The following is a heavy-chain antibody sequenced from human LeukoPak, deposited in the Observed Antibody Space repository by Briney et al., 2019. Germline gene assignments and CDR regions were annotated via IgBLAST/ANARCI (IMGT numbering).Heavy chain of an antibody. J-gene: IGHJ4*02. Sequence: SVKVSCKASGGTFSSYATSWVRQAPGQGLEWMGGIIPIFGTANYAQKFRGRVTITADESTSTAYMELSSLRSEDTAVYYCARAAGIAAGSMNYWGQGTLVTVSS. CDR3: ARAAGIAAGSMNY. D-gene: IGHD6-13*01. CDR2: IIPIFGTA. V-gene: IGHV1-69*13. CDR1: GGTFSSYA.